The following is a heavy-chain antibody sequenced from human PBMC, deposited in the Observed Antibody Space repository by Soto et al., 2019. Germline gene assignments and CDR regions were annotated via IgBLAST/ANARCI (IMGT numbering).Heavy chain of an antibody. CDR1: GFTFSSYA. Sequence: AGSLRLSCAASGFTFSSYAMHWVRQAPGKGLEWVAVISYDGSNKYYADSVKGRFTISRDNSKNTLYLQMNSLRAEDTAVYYCARDRKSSGALGVWSQGTTVTVSS. V-gene: IGHV3-30-3*01. J-gene: IGHJ6*02. CDR3: ARDRKSSGALGV. CDR2: ISYDGSNK. D-gene: IGHD3-22*01.